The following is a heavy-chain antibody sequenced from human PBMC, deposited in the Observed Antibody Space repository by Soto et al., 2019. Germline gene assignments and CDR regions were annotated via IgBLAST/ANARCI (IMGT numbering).Heavy chain of an antibody. CDR2: IYWDDDE. J-gene: IGHJ6*02. CDR3: VRNWRYYGGDYYYGMDA. CDR1: GFSLNTGGVG. Sequence: ITLKESGPTLVKPTQTLTLICTFSGFSLNTGGVGVGWVRKPRGKAMEWLALIYWDDDERYRPSLRSRLNITKDTINNQVVLTMTNMDPEDTATYYCVRNWRYYGGDYYYGMDAWGQGTTVTVS. D-gene: IGHD3-10*01. V-gene: IGHV2-5*02.